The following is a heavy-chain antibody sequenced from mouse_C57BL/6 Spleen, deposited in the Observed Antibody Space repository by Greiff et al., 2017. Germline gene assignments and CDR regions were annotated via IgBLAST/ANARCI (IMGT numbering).Heavy chain of an antibody. CDR2: ISYSGST. CDR3: ARSLYGNYEVLAY. V-gene: IGHV3-8*01. Sequence: EVQLQESGPGLAKPSQTLSLTCYVTGYSITSDYWNWLRHFPGSKLEYMGSISYSGSTYHNPSLKSRIPIPRDTSKSQYYLQLNSVTTEDTATYYCARSLYGNYEVLAYWGQGTLVTGSA. D-gene: IGHD2-1*01. J-gene: IGHJ3*01. CDR1: GYSITSDY.